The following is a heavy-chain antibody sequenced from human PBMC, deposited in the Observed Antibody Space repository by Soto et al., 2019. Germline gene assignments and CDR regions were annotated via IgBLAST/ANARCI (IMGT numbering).Heavy chain of an antibody. CDR1: GFTFSSYD. Sequence: PGGSLRLSCAASGFTFSSYDMHWVRQATGKGLEWVSAIGTAGDTYYPGSVKGRFTISRENSKNTLYLQMNSLRAEDTAVYYCAREWDGDGYNSGWFDPWGQGTLVTVSS. J-gene: IGHJ5*02. CDR2: IGTAGDT. V-gene: IGHV3-13*04. CDR3: AREWDGDGYNSGWFDP. D-gene: IGHD1-1*01.